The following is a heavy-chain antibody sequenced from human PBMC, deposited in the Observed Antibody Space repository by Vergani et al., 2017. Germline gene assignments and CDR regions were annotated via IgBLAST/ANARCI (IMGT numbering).Heavy chain of an antibody. J-gene: IGHJ6*02. D-gene: IGHD6-13*01. V-gene: IGHV1-69*18. CDR2: IIPIFGTA. CDR1: GGTFSSYA. Sequence: QVQLVQSGAEVKKPGSSVKVSCKASGGTFSSYAISWVRQAPGQGLEWMGRIIPIFGTANYAQTFQGRVTITAAESTSTAYMELSSLRSEDTAVYYCARHLRSIAAAPEHYYYYGMDVWGQGTTVTVSS. CDR3: ARHLRSIAAAPEHYYYYGMDV.